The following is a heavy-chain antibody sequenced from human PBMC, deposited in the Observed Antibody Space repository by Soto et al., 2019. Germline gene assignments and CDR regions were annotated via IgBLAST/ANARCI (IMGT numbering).Heavy chain of an antibody. D-gene: IGHD6-19*01. V-gene: IGHV5-51*01. CDR1: GYSFTSFW. CDR3: ARSIAVASDAFDI. CDR2: IYPGDSDT. J-gene: IGHJ3*02. Sequence: GGSLKISCKGSGYSFTSFWIGWVPPMPGKGLEWMGIIYPGDSDTRYSPSFQGQVTISADKSISTAYLQWSSLKASDTAMYYCARSIAVASDAFDIWGQGTMVTVSS.